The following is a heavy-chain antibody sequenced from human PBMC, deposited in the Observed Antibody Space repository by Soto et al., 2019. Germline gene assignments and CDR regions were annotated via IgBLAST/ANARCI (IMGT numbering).Heavy chain of an antibody. D-gene: IGHD3-22*01. CDR3: AIGRDYDSSGYYYALNY. Sequence: SETLSLTCAVYGGSFSGYYWSWIRQPPGKGLEWIGEINHSGSTNYNPSLKSRVTISVDTSKNQFSLKLSSVTAADTAVYYCAIGRDYDSSGYYYALNYWGQGTLVTVSS. V-gene: IGHV4-34*01. CDR2: INHSGST. J-gene: IGHJ4*02. CDR1: GGSFSGYY.